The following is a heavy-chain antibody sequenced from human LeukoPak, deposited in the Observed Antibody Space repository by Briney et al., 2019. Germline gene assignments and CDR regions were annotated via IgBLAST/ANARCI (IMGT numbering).Heavy chain of an antibody. J-gene: IGHJ4*02. V-gene: IGHV3-48*03. Sequence: GGSLRLSCAASGFSFSSYEMNWVRQAPGKGLEWVSYISNSGSTIYYADSVKGRFTISRDNAKNSLYLLMNSLRAEDTAVYYCARGWGSYDQGPYYFDYWGQGTLVTVSS. CDR3: ARGWGSYDQGPYYFDY. CDR2: ISNSGSTI. D-gene: IGHD1-26*01. CDR1: GFSFSSYE.